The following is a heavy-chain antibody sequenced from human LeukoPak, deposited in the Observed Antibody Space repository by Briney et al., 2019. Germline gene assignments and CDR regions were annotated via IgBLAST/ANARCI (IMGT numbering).Heavy chain of an antibody. CDR2: ISAYNGNT. CDR1: GYTFTSYG. J-gene: IGHJ4*02. CDR3: ARSRRELLWFGELSLDY. Sequence: ASVKVSCKASGYTFTSYGISWVRQAPGQGLEWMGWISAYNGNTNYAQKLQGRVTMTTDTSTSTAYMELRSLRSDDTAVYYCARSRRELLWFGELSLDYWGQGTLVTVSS. V-gene: IGHV1-18*01. D-gene: IGHD3-10*01.